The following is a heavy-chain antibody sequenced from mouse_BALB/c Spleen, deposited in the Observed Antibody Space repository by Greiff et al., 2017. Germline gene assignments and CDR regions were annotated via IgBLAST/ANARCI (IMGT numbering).Heavy chain of an antibody. CDR2: ISSGGSYT. V-gene: IGHV5-9-3*01. Sequence: DVKLVESGGGLVKPGGSLKLSCAASGFTFSSYAMSWVRQTPEKRLEWVATISSGGSYTYYPDSVKGRFTISRDNAKNTLYLQMSSLRSEDTAMYYCARDDQYYFDYWGQGTTLTVSS. CDR1: GFTFSSYA. J-gene: IGHJ2*01. CDR3: ARDDQYYFDY.